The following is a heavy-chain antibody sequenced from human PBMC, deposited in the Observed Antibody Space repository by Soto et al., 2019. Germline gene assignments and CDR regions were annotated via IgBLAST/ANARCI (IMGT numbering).Heavy chain of an antibody. CDR3: ARGYYDFWSGSYYYYGMDV. CDR1: GGTFSSYA. J-gene: IGHJ6*02. CDR2: IIPSFGTA. V-gene: IGHV1-69*01. D-gene: IGHD3-3*01. Sequence: QVQLVQSGAEVKKPGSSVKVSCKASGGTFSSYAISWVRQAPGQGLEWMGGIIPSFGTANYAQKFQGRVTITADESTSTAYMELSSLRSEDTAVYYCARGYYDFWSGSYYYYGMDVWGQGTTVTVSS.